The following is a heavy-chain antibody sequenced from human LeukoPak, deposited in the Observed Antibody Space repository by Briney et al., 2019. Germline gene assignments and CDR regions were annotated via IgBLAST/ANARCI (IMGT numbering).Heavy chain of an antibody. CDR2: INAGNGDT. D-gene: IGHD1-26*01. V-gene: IGHV1-18*01. CDR1: GYTFTSYS. Sequence: ASVKVSCKASGYTFTSYSIHWLRQAPGQRPEWMGWINAGNGDTNYAQKLRGRVTMTTDTSTSTAYMEPRSLRSDDTAVYYCARDLSSSGSYLDFDYWGQGTLVTVSS. J-gene: IGHJ4*02. CDR3: ARDLSSSGSYLDFDY.